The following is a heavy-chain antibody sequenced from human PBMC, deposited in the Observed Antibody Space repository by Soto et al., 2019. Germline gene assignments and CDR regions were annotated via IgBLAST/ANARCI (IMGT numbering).Heavy chain of an antibody. Sequence: TSETLSLTCAVYGGSFSGYYWSWIRQPPGKGLEWIGEINHSGSTNYNPSLKSRVTISVDTSKNQFSLKLSSVTAADTAVYYCARGQRIGVITTWFDYWGQGTLVTVSS. CDR2: INHSGST. CDR1: GGSFSGYY. D-gene: IGHD3-22*01. V-gene: IGHV4-34*01. J-gene: IGHJ4*02. CDR3: ARGQRIGVITTWFDY.